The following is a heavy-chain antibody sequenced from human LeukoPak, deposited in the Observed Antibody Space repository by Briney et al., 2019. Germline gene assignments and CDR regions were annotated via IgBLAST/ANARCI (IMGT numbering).Heavy chain of an antibody. CDR1: GGSISTYH. D-gene: IGHD3-9*01. CDR3: ARGFRVSDWYYLEY. J-gene: IGHJ4*02. Sequence: PSDTLSLTCNVTGGSISTYHWNWIRQPPGKGLEWIGHILYSGGTNSNPSLRSRVTISVDTSENQLPLKLSSVTAADTAVYYCARGFRVSDWYYLEYWGQGILVTVSS. CDR2: ILYSGGT. V-gene: IGHV4-59*07.